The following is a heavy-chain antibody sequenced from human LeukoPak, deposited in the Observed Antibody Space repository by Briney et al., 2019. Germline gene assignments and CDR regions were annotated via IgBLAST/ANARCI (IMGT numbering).Heavy chain of an antibody. Sequence: GGALRLPCAASGFTFSSHAMSWVRQGPGKGLEWVSAISGSGGRTYYADSMKGRFTISRDNSKNTVYLQMNSLRVEDTAVYYCAKNRNGDYAQYFEYWGQGTLVTVSS. CDR2: ISGSGGRT. CDR1: GFTFSSHA. J-gene: IGHJ4*02. D-gene: IGHD4-17*01. CDR3: AKNRNGDYAQYFEY. V-gene: IGHV3-23*01.